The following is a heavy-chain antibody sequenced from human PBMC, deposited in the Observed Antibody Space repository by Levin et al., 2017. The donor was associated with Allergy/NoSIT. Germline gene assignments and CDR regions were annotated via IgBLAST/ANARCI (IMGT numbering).Heavy chain of an antibody. CDR2: ISYDGSNK. Sequence: GESLKISCAASGFTFSSYGMHWVRQAPGKGLEWVAVISYDGSNKYYADSVKGRFTISRDNSKNTLYLQMNSLRAEDTAVYYCAKDVRSSGWYGYYYYGMDVWGQGTTVTVSS. CDR3: AKDVRSSGWYGYYYYGMDV. J-gene: IGHJ6*02. CDR1: GFTFSSYG. D-gene: IGHD6-19*01. V-gene: IGHV3-30*18.